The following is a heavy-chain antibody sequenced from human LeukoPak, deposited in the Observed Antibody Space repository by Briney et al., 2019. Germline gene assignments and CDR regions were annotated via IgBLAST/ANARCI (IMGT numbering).Heavy chain of an antibody. CDR1: GGSISSGGYS. J-gene: IGHJ6*02. Sequence: SETLSLTCAVSGGSISSGGYSWSWIRQPPGKGLEWIGYIYHSGSTYYNPSLKSRVTISVDRSKNQFSLKLSSVTAAGTAVYYCARPRDYGDYDPLESYYGMDVWGQGTTVTVSS. V-gene: IGHV4-30-2*01. CDR3: ARPRDYGDYDPLESYYGMDV. D-gene: IGHD4-17*01. CDR2: IYHSGST.